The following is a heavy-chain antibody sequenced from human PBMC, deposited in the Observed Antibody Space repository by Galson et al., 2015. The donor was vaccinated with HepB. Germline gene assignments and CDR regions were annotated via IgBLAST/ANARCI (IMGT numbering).Heavy chain of an antibody. Sequence: PALVKPTQTLTLTCTFSGFSLSTSGVGVGWIRQPPGKALEWLALIYWDGDKRYSPSLKSRLTITKDTSKKQVVLTMTNMDLVDTATYYCALTPSSYDFLTGSDYWGQGTLVTVSS. CDR3: ALTPSSYDFLTGSDY. J-gene: IGHJ4*02. CDR2: IYWDGDK. D-gene: IGHD3-9*01. V-gene: IGHV2-5*02. CDR1: GFSLSTSGVG.